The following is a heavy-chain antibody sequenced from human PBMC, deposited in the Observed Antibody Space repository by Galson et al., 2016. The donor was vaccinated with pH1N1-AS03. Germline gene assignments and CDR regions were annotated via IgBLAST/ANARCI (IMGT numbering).Heavy chain of an antibody. CDR2: IWYDGSSQ. CDR1: GFPFSNSG. CDR3: VVWHSSAVRWGFDY. J-gene: IGHJ4*02. Sequence: SLRLSCAASGFPFSNSGMHWVRQAPGKGLEWVALIWYDGSSQYYTDSVKGRFTISRDNSENTLYLQMNSLGPEDTAVYYCVVWHSSAVRWGFDYWGQGTLVTVSS. V-gene: IGHV3-33*01. D-gene: IGHD3-22*01.